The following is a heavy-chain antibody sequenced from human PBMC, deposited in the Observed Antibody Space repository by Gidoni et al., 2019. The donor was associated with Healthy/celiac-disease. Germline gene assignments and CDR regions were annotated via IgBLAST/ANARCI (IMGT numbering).Heavy chain of an antibody. J-gene: IGHJ3*02. V-gene: IGHV4-30-2*01. Sequence: QLQLHESGSGLVQPSHTLSPTCAVSGGSISSGGYSWSWIRQPPGKGLEWIGYIYHSGSTYYNPSLKSRVTISVDRSKNQFSLKLSSVTAADTAVYYCARDEDGAFDIWGQGTMVTVSS. CDR1: GGSISSGGYS. CDR2: IYHSGST. CDR3: ARDEDGAFDI. D-gene: IGHD2-15*01.